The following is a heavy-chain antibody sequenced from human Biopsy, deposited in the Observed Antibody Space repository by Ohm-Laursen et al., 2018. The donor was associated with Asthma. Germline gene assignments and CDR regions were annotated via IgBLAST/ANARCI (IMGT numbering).Heavy chain of an antibody. V-gene: IGHV1-18*01. J-gene: IGHJ6*02. CDR2: ISVYNGNT. CDR1: GYTFNSAG. CDR3: ARAVDNCHYCGIDV. Sequence: VSSVKVSCKTSGYTFNSAGITWVRQAPGQGLEWMGWISVYNGNTKVAQRLQDRVTMITDTSTSTAYMELRSLRSDDTAVYFCARAVDNCHYCGIDVWGQGTTVTVS. D-gene: IGHD1-20*01.